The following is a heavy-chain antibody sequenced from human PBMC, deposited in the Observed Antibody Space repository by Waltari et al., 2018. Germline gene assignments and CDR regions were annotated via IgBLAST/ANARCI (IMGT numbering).Heavy chain of an antibody. CDR2: ISSSSSYI. Sequence: EVQLVESGGGLVKPGGSLRLSCAASGFTFSSYSMNWVRQAPGKGLGWVSSISSSSSYIYYADSVKGRFTISRDNAKNSLYLQMNSLRAEDTAVYYCARDAYDYYGMDVWGQGTTVTVSS. CDR3: ARDAYDYYGMDV. J-gene: IGHJ6*02. V-gene: IGHV3-21*01. CDR1: GFTFSSYS.